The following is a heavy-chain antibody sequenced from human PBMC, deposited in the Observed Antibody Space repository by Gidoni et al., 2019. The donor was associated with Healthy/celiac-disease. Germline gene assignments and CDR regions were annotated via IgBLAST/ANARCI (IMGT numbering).Heavy chain of an antibody. J-gene: IGHJ4*02. Sequence: QVTLKESGPALVKPTQTLTLTCTFSGFSLSTSGMRVSWIRQPPGKALEWLARIDWDDDKFYSTSLKTRLTISKDTSKNQVVLTMTNMDPVDTATYYCARSAYCGGDCSSNFDYWGQGTLVTVSS. CDR1: GFSLSTSGMR. CDR2: IDWDDDK. V-gene: IGHV2-70*04. D-gene: IGHD2-21*02. CDR3: ARSAYCGGDCSSNFDY.